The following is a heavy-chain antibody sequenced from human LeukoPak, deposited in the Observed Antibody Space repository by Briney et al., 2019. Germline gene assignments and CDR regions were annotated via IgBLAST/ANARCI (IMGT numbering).Heavy chain of an antibody. J-gene: IGHJ4*02. D-gene: IGHD3-22*01. CDR3: ARDIYYDSSGYYFD. CDR2: IIPIFGTA. V-gene: IGHV1-69*13. CDR1: GGTFSSYA. Sequence: SVKVSCKASGGTFSSYAISWVRQAPRQGLEWMGGIIPIFGTANYAQKFQGRVTITADESTSTAYMELSSLRSEDTAVYYCARDIYYDSSGYYFDWGQGTLVTVSS.